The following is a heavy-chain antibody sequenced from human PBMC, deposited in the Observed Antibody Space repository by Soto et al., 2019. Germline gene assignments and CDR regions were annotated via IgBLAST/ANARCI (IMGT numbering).Heavy chain of an antibody. Sequence: SETLSLTCTVSGGSISSYYWSWIRQPPGKGLEWIGYIYYSGSTNYNPSLKSRVTISVDTSKNQFSLKLSSVTAADTAVYYCARRMSSSWYFDYWGQGTLVTVSS. J-gene: IGHJ4*02. V-gene: IGHV4-59*08. CDR3: ARRMSSSWYFDY. CDR2: IYYSGST. CDR1: GGSISSYY. D-gene: IGHD6-13*01.